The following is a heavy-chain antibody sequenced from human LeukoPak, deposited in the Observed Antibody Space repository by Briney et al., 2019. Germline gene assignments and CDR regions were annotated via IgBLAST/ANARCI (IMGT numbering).Heavy chain of an antibody. Sequence: GGSLRLSCAASGFTFSSYSMNWVRQAPGKGLEWVSSISSRSNYMYYADSVKGRFTISRDNAENSLFLQMNSLRAEDTAVYYCAKDRSLLLDYWGQGTLVTVSS. D-gene: IGHD3-22*01. CDR2: ISSRSNYM. CDR3: AKDRSLLLDY. CDR1: GFTFSSYS. V-gene: IGHV3-21*01. J-gene: IGHJ4*02.